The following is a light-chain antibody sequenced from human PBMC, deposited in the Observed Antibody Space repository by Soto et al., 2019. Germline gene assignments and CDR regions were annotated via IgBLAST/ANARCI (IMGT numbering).Light chain of an antibody. CDR1: SSDVVSYNR. Sequence: QSALIQPPSVSGSPGQSVTISCTGTSSDVVSYNRVSWYQQPPGTAPKLMIYEVSNRPSGVPDRFSGSKSGNTASLTISGLQAEDEADYYCSSYASSSTSLYVFGTGTKVTVL. V-gene: IGLV2-18*02. CDR2: EVS. CDR3: SSYASSSTSLYV. J-gene: IGLJ1*01.